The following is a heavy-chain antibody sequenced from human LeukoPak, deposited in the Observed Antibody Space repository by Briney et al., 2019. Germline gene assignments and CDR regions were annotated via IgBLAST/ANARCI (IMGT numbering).Heavy chain of an antibody. Sequence: ASVKVSCKASGYTFTGYYIHWVRQAPGQGLEWMGWINPNSGGTNYAQKFQGRVTMTRDTSISTAYMELSRLRSDDTAVYYCASLAAAYYYYMDVWGKGTTVTVSS. CDR2: INPNSGGT. V-gene: IGHV1-2*02. J-gene: IGHJ6*03. CDR3: ASLAAAYYYYMDV. D-gene: IGHD6-13*01. CDR1: GYTFTGYY.